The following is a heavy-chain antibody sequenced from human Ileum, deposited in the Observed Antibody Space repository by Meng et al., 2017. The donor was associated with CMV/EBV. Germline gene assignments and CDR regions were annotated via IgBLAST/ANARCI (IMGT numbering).Heavy chain of an antibody. CDR2: ITGRGGGDGST. V-gene: IGHV3-23*01. CDR1: GFTFSSSA. D-gene: IGHD6-19*01. J-gene: IGHJ4*02. Sequence: EVQLLESGGGLVQPGGSVRLNCAASGFTFSSSALNWVRQAPGKGLEWVSGITGRGGGDGSTSYADSVKGRFTISRDNSKNTLYLQMNSLTAADTAIYYCTSRKNPWLGAIDNWGQGTLSPSPQ. CDR3: TSRKNPWLGAIDN.